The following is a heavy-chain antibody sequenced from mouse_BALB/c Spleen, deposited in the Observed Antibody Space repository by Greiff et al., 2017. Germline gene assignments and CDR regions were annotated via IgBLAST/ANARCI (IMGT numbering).Heavy chain of an antibody. CDR3: VRHGLFFDY. CDR1: GFTFNTYA. Sequence: EVQLQESGGGLVQPKGSLKLSCAASGFTFNTYAMNWVRQAPGKGLEWVARIRSKSNNYATYYADSVKDRFTISRDDSQSMLYLQMNNLKTEDTAMYYCVRHGLFFDYWGQGTTLTVSS. J-gene: IGHJ2*01. V-gene: IGHV10-1*02. CDR2: IRSKSNNYAT.